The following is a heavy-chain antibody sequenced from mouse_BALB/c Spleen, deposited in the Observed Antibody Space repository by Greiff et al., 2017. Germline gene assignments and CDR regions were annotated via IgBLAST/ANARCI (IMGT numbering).Heavy chain of an antibody. CDR2: IWGDGST. Sequence: VQGVESGPGLVAPSQSLSITCTVSGFSLTGYGVNWVRQPPGKGLEWLGMIWGDGSTDYNSALKSRLSISKDNSKSQVFLKMNSLQTDDTARYYCARDPSMIIYAMDYWGQGTSVTVSS. CDR1: GFSLTGYG. CDR3: ARDPSMIIYAMDY. J-gene: IGHJ4*01. D-gene: IGHD2-4*01. V-gene: IGHV2-6-7*01.